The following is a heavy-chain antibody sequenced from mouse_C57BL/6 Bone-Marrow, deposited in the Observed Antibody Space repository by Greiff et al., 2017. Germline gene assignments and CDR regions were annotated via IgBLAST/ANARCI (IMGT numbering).Heavy chain of an antibody. Sequence: QVQLKQPGTELVKPGASVKLSCKASGYTFTSYWMPWVKQRPGQGLEWIGNINPSNGGTNYNEKFKSKATLTVDKSSSTAYMQLSSLTSEDSAVYYCAADLLWLRRGFAYWGQGTLVTVSA. CDR2: INPSNGGT. J-gene: IGHJ3*01. CDR3: AADLLWLRRGFAY. V-gene: IGHV1-53*01. D-gene: IGHD2-2*01. CDR1: GYTFTSYW.